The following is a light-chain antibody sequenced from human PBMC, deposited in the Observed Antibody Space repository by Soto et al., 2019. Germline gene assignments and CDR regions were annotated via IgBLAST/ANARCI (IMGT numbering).Light chain of an antibody. CDR1: QSVSSSS. J-gene: IGKJ1*01. CDR3: HYYGSSPGT. CDR2: GVS. Sequence: EIVLTQSPGTLSLSPGKRATLSCRASQSVSSSSLAWYQQKPGQAPRLLIYGVSSRATGIPDRFSGSGSGTDFTLPITRLGPENFEFYFCHYYGSSPGTSGQGTRV. V-gene: IGKV3-20*01.